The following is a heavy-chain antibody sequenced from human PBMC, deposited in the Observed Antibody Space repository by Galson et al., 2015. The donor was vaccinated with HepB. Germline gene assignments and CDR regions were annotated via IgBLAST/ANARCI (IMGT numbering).Heavy chain of an antibody. Sequence: ETLSLTCAVYGGSFRGYYWSWVRQPPGTGLEWIGQINYSGSTHYTPSLKSRATISADTSKNQLSLKLSSVTAADTAVYYCARVSVGATIFGVVINRWFDPWGQGTLVTVSS. V-gene: IGHV4-34*01. D-gene: IGHD3-3*01. CDR1: GGSFRGYY. J-gene: IGHJ5*02. CDR2: INYSGST. CDR3: ARVSVGATIFGVVINRWFDP.